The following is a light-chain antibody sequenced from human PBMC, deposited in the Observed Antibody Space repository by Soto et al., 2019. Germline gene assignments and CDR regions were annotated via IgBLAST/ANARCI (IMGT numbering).Light chain of an antibody. CDR2: RDS. CDR1: NIGSKN. J-gene: IGLJ1*01. V-gene: IGLV3-9*01. CDR3: QVWDSSKGV. Sequence: SYELTQPLSVSVALGQTARITCGGNNIGSKNVHWYQQKPGQAPVLVIYRDSNRPSGIPERFSGSNSGNTATLTISGAQAGDEADYYCQVWDSSKGVFGTGTKVTVL.